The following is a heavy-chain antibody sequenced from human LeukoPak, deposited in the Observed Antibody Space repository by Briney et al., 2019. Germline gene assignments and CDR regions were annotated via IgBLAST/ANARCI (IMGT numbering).Heavy chain of an antibody. V-gene: IGHV1-69*06. CDR2: IIPIFGTT. Sequence: SVKVSCKAFGGTFSSYATSGVRQAPGQGLEWMGGIIPIFGTTNYAQKLQVRVTITADKSTSTAYMELSSLRSEDTAMYYCARVVGLTGYSSGWYSGYYYYMDVGGKGTTVTVSS. D-gene: IGHD6-13*01. J-gene: IGHJ6*03. CDR3: ARVVGLTGYSSGWYSGYYYYMDV. CDR1: GGTFSSYA.